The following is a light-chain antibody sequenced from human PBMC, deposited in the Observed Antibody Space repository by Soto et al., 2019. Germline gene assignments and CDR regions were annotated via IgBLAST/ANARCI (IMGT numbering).Light chain of an antibody. J-gene: IGKJ1*01. CDR2: GAS. CDR3: HQYGTLGT. Sequence: EIVLTQSPGTLSLSPGERATLSCRASQSVSSSHLAWYQQKPGQAPRLLIYGASSRATGIPDRFSGSGSGTDFTINISRLEPEDFAVYFCHQYGTLGTFGQGTKVEIK. CDR1: QSVSSSH. V-gene: IGKV3-20*01.